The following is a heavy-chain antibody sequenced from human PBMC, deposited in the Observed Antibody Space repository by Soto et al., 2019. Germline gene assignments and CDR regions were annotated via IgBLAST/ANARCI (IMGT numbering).Heavy chain of an antibody. CDR3: ARGGGRYGNVVYYYYGMDV. Sequence: PSETLSLTCTVSGGSISSGDYYWSWIRQPPGKGLEWIGYIYYSGSTYYNPSLKSRVTISVDTSKNQFSLKLSSVTAADTAVYYCARGGGRYGNVVYYYYGMDVWGQGTTVTVS. D-gene: IGHD2-15*01. CDR2: IYYSGST. J-gene: IGHJ6*02. V-gene: IGHV4-30-4*01. CDR1: GGSISSGDYY.